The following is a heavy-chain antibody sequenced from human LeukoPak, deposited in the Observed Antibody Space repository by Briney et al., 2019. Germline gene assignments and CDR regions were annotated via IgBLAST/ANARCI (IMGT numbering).Heavy chain of an antibody. Sequence: ASVKVPCKASGYTFTDYYIHWVRQAPGQGLEWMGWINPNSGDTNYAQKFQGRVTMARDASISAAYMELSSLISDDTAVYYCASEASSIVGPTTLAYFDYWGQGTLVTVSS. CDR1: GYTFTDYY. J-gene: IGHJ4*02. CDR3: ASEASSIVGPTTLAYFDY. V-gene: IGHV1-2*02. D-gene: IGHD1-26*01. CDR2: INPNSGDT.